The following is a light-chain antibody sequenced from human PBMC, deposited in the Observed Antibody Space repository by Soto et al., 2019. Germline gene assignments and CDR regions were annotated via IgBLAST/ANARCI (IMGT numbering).Light chain of an antibody. J-gene: IGKJ4*01. CDR1: QGIGTF. CDR2: AAS. CDR3: QKYDDVPLT. Sequence: DIQMTQCPSSLSASVGDKVTIPCRASQGIGTFLAWYQQRPGKVPELLIYAASTLQSGVPSRFSGSGSGTDFTLTISSLQPEDVATYYCQKYDDVPLTFGGGTKVEIK. V-gene: IGKV1-27*01.